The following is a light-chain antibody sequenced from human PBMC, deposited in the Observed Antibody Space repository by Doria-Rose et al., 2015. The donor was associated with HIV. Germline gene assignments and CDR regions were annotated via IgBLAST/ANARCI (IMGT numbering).Light chain of an antibody. J-gene: IGKJ3*01. V-gene: IGKV4-1*01. CDR1: QSLLYTSKNY. CDR3: QQYYDTPS. Sequence: TQSPESLGMSLGERATLNCKSNQSLLYTSKNYLAWYQQKPGQPPKLLIYWTSTWQSGFPARFSGSGSGTDFTLTISRLEAEDVAVYYCQQYYDTPSFGPGTTVDIK. CDR2: WTS.